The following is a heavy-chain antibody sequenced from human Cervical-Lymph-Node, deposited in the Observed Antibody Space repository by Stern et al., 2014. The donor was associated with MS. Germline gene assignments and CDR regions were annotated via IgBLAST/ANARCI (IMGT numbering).Heavy chain of an antibody. CDR2: IYWDDEK. Sequence: QITLKESGPTLVKPTQTLTLTCAFSGFSLTTTGVAVAWIRQPPGTGLEWLALIYWDDEKNYSPSLKSRLTITRDTSNNQVVLTMTNMDPVDTATYFCAHKGGTARYYFDFWGQGTLVTVSS. CDR1: GFSLTTTGVA. J-gene: IGHJ4*02. D-gene: IGHD2-15*01. V-gene: IGHV2-5*02. CDR3: AHKGGTARYYFDF.